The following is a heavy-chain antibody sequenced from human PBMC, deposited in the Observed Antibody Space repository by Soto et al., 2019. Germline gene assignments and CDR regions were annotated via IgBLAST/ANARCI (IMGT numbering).Heavy chain of an antibody. Sequence: GGSLRLSCAASGFTFSSYAMSWVRQAPGKGLEWVSAISGSGGGTYYADSVKGRFTISRDNSKNTLYLQMNSLRAEDTAVYYCARDSRIAAAGIGLDVWGQGTTVTVSS. CDR2: ISGSGGGT. D-gene: IGHD6-13*01. J-gene: IGHJ6*02. CDR1: GFTFSSYA. CDR3: ARDSRIAAAGIGLDV. V-gene: IGHV3-23*01.